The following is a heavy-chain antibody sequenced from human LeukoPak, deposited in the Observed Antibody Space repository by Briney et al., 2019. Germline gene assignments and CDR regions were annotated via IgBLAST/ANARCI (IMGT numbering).Heavy chain of an antibody. Sequence: PSETLSLTCAVSGGSISSSSYNWGWIRQPPGKGLEWIGSIYYSGSTYYNPSLKSRVTISVDTSKNQFSLKLSSVTAADTAVYYCARSGRIGYYGSGSYYRVGYFDYWGQGTLVTVSS. CDR3: ARSGRIGYYGSGSYYRVGYFDY. J-gene: IGHJ4*02. CDR1: GGSISSSSYN. CDR2: IYYSGST. V-gene: IGHV4-39*07. D-gene: IGHD3-10*01.